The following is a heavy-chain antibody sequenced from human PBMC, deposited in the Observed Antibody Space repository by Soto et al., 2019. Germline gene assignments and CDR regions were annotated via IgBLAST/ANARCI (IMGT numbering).Heavy chain of an antibody. CDR1: GGSISSGGYY. CDR3: ATYCSGGSCYAEDSGAFDI. Sequence: SETLSLTCTVSGGSISSGGYYWSWIRQHPGKGLEWIGYIYYSGSTYYNPSLKSRVTISVDTSKNQFSLKLSSVTAADTAVYYCATYCSGGSCYAEDSGAFDIWGQGTMVTVSS. V-gene: IGHV4-31*03. J-gene: IGHJ3*02. CDR2: IYYSGST. D-gene: IGHD2-15*01.